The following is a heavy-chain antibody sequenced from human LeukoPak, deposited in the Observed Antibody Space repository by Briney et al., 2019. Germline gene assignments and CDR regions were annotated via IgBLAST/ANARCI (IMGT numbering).Heavy chain of an antibody. Sequence: GGSLRLSCAASGFTFSSYGMHWVRQAPGKGLEWVAVIWYDGSNKYYADSVKGRFTISRDNSKNTLYLQMNSLRAEDTAVYYCARERIAVAGTTIYYYGMDVWGQGTTVTVSS. D-gene: IGHD6-19*01. CDR1: GFTFSSYG. J-gene: IGHJ6*02. CDR3: ARERIAVAGTTIYYYGMDV. V-gene: IGHV3-33*08. CDR2: IWYDGSNK.